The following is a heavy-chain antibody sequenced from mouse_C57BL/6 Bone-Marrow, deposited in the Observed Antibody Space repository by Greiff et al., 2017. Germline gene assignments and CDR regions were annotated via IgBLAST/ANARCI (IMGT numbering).Heavy chain of an antibody. CDR1: GYTFTSYW. Sequence: VQLQQPGAELVKPGASVKMSCKASGYTFTSYWITWVKQRPGQGLEWIGYIYPGSGSTNYNEKFKSKATLTVDTSSSTAYMQLSSLTSEDSAVYYCARFGSSYWYFDVWGTGTTVTVSS. V-gene: IGHV1-55*01. CDR3: ARFGSSYWYFDV. CDR2: IYPGSGST. J-gene: IGHJ1*03. D-gene: IGHD1-1*01.